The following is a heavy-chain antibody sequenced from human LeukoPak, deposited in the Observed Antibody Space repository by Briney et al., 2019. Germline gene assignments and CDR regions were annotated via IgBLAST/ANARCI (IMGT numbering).Heavy chain of an antibody. J-gene: IGHJ4*02. Sequence: SETLSLTCTVSGGSISSSYYYWGWIRQPPGKGLEWIGSIYYSGSTYYNPSLKSRVTISVDTSKSHFSLKLSSVTAADTAVYYCARDAVVVHSLDYWGQGTLVTVSS. CDR1: GGSISSSYYY. CDR2: IYYSGST. CDR3: ARDAVVVHSLDY. D-gene: IGHD2-15*01. V-gene: IGHV4-39*02.